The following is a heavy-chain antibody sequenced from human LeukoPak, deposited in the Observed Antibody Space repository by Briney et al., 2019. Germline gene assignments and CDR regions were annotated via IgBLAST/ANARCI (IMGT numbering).Heavy chain of an antibody. CDR3: AKDTPSYYYDSSGSH. Sequence: WGSLRLSCAASGFTFSSYGMHWVRQAPGKGLEWVAFIRYDGSNKYYADSVKGRFTISRDNSKNTLYLQMNSLRAEDTAVYYCAKDTPSYYYDSSGSHWGQGTLVTVSS. V-gene: IGHV3-30*02. J-gene: IGHJ4*02. CDR2: IRYDGSNK. CDR1: GFTFSSYG. D-gene: IGHD3-22*01.